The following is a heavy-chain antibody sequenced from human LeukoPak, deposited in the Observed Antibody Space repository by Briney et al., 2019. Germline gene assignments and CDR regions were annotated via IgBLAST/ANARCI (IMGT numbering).Heavy chain of an antibody. CDR2: ISGSGGST. V-gene: IGHV3-23*01. D-gene: IGHD6-13*01. J-gene: IGHJ6*03. CDR1: GFTFSSYA. CDR3: ARDGYSSSWYGYYYYYYYMDV. Sequence: PGGSLRLSCAASGFTFSSYAMSWVRQAPGKGLEWVSAISGSGGSTYYADSVKGRFTISRDNAKTSLYLQMNSLRAEDTAVYYCARDGYSSSWYGYYYYYYYMDVWGKGTTVTVSS.